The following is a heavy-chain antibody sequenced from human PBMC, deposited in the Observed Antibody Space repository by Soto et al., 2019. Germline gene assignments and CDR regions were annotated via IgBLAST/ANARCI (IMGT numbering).Heavy chain of an antibody. V-gene: IGHV1-18*01. Sequence: ASVKVSCKASGYTFTSYGISWVRQAPGQGLEWMGWISAYNGNTNYAQKLQGRVTMTTDTSTSTAYMELRSLRSDDTAVYYCARDRTYRKYDSSGYYCYFDYWGQGTLVTVCS. CDR3: ARDRTYRKYDSSGYYCYFDY. CDR2: ISAYNGNT. D-gene: IGHD3-22*01. J-gene: IGHJ4*02. CDR1: GYTFTSYG.